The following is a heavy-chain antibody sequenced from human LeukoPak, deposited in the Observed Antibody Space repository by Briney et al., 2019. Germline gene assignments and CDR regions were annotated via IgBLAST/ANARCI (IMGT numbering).Heavy chain of an antibody. D-gene: IGHD5-18*01. J-gene: IGHJ4*02. V-gene: IGHV4-59*01. CDR1: GGSISTYY. Sequence: SETLSLTCTVSGGSISTYYWNWIRQPPGKGLEWIGYIDYSGSTNYNPSLKSRVTISVDTSKNQFSLKLSSVTAADTALYYCARDQSGYSYGYYYWGQGTQVTVSS. CDR3: ARDQSGYSYGYYY. CDR2: IDYSGST.